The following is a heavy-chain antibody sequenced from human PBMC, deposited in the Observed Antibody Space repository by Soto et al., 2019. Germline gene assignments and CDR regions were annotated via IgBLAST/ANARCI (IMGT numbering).Heavy chain of an antibody. D-gene: IGHD1-7*01. J-gene: IGHJ6*02. CDR1: GGSFSNAA. CDR2: IIPIYETA. CDR3: GGYVRGNLASSGMDV. Sequence: QVLLVQSGAEVKKPGSSVKVSCKASGGSFSNAAINWVRQAPGQGLEWMGGIIPIYETANYAQRFQGRVTITADTSTTTAYMELSSLTSDDTAVYYCGGYVRGNLASSGMDVWGQGTTVTVSS. V-gene: IGHV1-69*06.